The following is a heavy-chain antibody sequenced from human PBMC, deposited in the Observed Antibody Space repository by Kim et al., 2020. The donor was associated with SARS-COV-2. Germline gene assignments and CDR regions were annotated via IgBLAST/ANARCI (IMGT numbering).Heavy chain of an antibody. CDR1: GGTFSSYA. Sequence: SVKVSCEASGGTFSSYAISWVRQAPGQGLEWMGGIIPIFGTANYAQKFQGRVTITADESTSTAYMELSSLRSEDTAVYYCARGFLEWLFPLSRYYYYGMDVWGQGTTVTVSS. CDR3: ARGFLEWLFPLSRYYYYGMDV. J-gene: IGHJ6*02. D-gene: IGHD3-3*01. V-gene: IGHV1-69*13. CDR2: IIPIFGTA.